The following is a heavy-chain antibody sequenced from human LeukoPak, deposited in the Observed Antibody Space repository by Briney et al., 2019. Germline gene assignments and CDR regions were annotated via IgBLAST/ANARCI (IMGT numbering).Heavy chain of an antibody. V-gene: IGHV4-34*01. D-gene: IGHD3-22*01. CDR2: INHSGST. Sequence: SETLSLTCAVYGGSFSSYYWSWIRQPPGKGLEWIGEINHSGSTSYNPSLKSRVTISVDTSKKQFSLKLSSVTAADTAVYYCVTYYFDSSGPKKNYWGQGTLVTVSS. J-gene: IGHJ4*02. CDR3: VTYYFDSSGPKKNY. CDR1: GGSFSSYY.